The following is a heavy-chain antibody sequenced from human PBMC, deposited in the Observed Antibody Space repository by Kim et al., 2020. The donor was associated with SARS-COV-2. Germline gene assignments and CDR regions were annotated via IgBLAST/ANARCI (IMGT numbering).Heavy chain of an antibody. D-gene: IGHD2-2*01. CDR3: AKDLGGYCSSTSCYANYYYYGMDV. CDR1: GFTFSSYG. V-gene: IGHV3-30*18. Sequence: GGSLRLSCAASGFTFSSYGMHWVRQAPGKGLEWVAVISYDGSNKYYADSVKGRFTISRDNSKNTLYLQMNSLRAEDTAVYYCAKDLGGYCSSTSCYANYYYYGMDVWGQGTTVTVSS. J-gene: IGHJ6*02. CDR2: ISYDGSNK.